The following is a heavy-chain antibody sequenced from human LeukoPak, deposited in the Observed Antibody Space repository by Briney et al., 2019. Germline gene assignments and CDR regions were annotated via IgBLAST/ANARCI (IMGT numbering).Heavy chain of an antibody. D-gene: IGHD3-10*01. J-gene: IGHJ4*02. CDR1: GFTFSRYW. CDR3: ARGFTMVRGVISYFDY. CDR2: ISSSGSTI. V-gene: IGHV3-48*01. Sequence: GGSLRLSCAASGFTFSRYWMSWVRQAPGKGLEWVSYISSSGSTIYYADSVKGRFTISRDNSKNTLYLQMNSLRAEDTAVYYCARGFTMVRGVISYFDYWGQGTLVTVSP.